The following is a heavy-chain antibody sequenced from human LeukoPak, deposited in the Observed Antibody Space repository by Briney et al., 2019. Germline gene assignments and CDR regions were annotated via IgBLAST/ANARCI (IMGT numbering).Heavy chain of an antibody. Sequence: ASLKVSCKASGYTFTGPYIHWMRQAPGQGLEWMGWINPYTGGTKYAQKFQGRVTVARDTSTNTAYMELSGLRPDDTAAYYCARVEYCTKGVCINFDLWGQGTLATVSS. CDR3: ARVEYCTKGVCINFDL. V-gene: IGHV1-2*02. J-gene: IGHJ4*02. CDR2: INPYTGGT. D-gene: IGHD2-8*01. CDR1: GYTFTGPY.